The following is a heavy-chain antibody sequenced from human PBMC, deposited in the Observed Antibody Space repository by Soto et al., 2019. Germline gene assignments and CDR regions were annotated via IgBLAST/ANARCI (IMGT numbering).Heavy chain of an antibody. V-gene: IGHV3-23*01. J-gene: IGHJ5*02. CDR1: GFIFENFG. Sequence: GGSLRLSCAASGFIFENFGMSWVRQAPGKGLEWISSISGSGFKKYYADSVKGRFAISRDNSKSTVYLELNNLSAEDTAVYHCAKNQGVELVPLATVDWFDPWGQGSVVTVSS. CDR2: ISGSGFKK. D-gene: IGHD1-26*01. CDR3: AKNQGVELVPLATVDWFDP.